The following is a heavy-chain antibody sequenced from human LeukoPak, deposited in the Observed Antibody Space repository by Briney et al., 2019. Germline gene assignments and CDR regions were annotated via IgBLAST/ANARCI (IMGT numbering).Heavy chain of an antibody. CDR1: GFTFSSYA. D-gene: IGHD2-15*01. J-gene: IGHJ4*02. V-gene: IGHV3-23*01. Sequence: TGGSLRLSCAASGFTFSSYAMSWVRQAPGKGREWVSAISGSGDSTYYADSVKGRFTISRDNSKNTLYLQMNSLRVEDTAVYYCAKAPGQAAVGGFDYWGQGTLVTVSS. CDR2: ISGSGDST. CDR3: AKAPGQAAVGGFDY.